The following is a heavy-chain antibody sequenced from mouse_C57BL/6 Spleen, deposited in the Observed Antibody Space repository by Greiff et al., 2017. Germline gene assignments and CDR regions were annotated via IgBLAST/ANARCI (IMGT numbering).Heavy chain of an antibody. Sequence: QVQLQQSGAELARPGASVKLSCKASGYTFTSYGISWVKQRTGQGLEWIGEIYPRSGNTYYNEKFKGKATLTADKSSSTAYMWLRSLTSEDSAVYFCAREGTAGYVYAMDNCGQGTSDTVSS. J-gene: IGHJ4*01. CDR2: IYPRSGNT. V-gene: IGHV1-81*01. CDR3: AREGTAGYVYAMDN. D-gene: IGHD3-1*01. CDR1: GYTFTSYG.